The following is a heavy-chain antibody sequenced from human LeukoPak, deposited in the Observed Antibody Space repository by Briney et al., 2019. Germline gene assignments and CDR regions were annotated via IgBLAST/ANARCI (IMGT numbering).Heavy chain of an antibody. D-gene: IGHD2-2*01. CDR1: GFTFSTYT. V-gene: IGHV3-30-3*01. CDR3: TSRDCSSTSCHLNYYYMDV. CDR2: ISYDGSSK. Sequence: GGSLRLSCAASGFTFSTYTMHWVRQAPGKGLEWVAVISYDGSSKYYADSVKGRFTISRDNSKNALYLQMNSLKTEDTAVYYCTSRDCSSTSCHLNYYYMDVWGKGTTVTVSS. J-gene: IGHJ6*03.